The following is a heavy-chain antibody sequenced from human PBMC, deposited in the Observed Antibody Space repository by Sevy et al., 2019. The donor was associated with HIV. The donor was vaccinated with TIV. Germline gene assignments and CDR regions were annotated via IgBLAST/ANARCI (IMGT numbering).Heavy chain of an antibody. D-gene: IGHD2-15*01. CDR1: GFMFSNYV. CDR2: ISVSGDGT. CDR3: AKNSPSTGGTWHF. Sequence: GESLKISCAASGFMFSNYVMNWVRQAPGKGLEWVSVISVSGDGTYYADSVKGRFTISRDNSKNTLYLQMNSLRAEDTAVYYCAKNSPSTGGTWHFWGQGTLATVSS. V-gene: IGHV3-23*01. J-gene: IGHJ4*02.